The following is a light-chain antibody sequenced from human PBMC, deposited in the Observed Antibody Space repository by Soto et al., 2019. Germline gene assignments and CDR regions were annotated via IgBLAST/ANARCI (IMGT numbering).Light chain of an antibody. V-gene: IGKV1-39*01. CDR2: AAS. CDR1: QSISSY. J-gene: IGKJ2*01. CDR3: KQTSSTPPYT. Sequence: DIQMTQSPSSLSASVGDRVTITCRASQSISSYLNWYQQKPGKAPELLIYAASSLQSGVPSRFSGSGSATDFTLTISSLQAEAFAAHYCKQTSSTPPYTFCQGTKRESK.